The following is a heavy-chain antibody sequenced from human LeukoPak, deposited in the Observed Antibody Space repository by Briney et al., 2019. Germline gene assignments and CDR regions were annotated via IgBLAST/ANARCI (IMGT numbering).Heavy chain of an antibody. J-gene: IGHJ5*02. CDR3: AKHHYDILTGYSS. D-gene: IGHD3-9*01. CDR1: GFTVSSNY. V-gene: IGHV3-66*04. Sequence: GGSLRLSCAASGFTVSSNYMSWVRQAPGKGLEWVSVIYSGGSTYYADSVKGRFTISRDNSKNTLYLQMNSLRAEDTAVYYCAKHHYDILTGYSSWGQGTLVTVSS. CDR2: IYSGGST.